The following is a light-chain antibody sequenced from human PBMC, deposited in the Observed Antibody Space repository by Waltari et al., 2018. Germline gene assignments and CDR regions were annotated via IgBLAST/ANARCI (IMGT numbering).Light chain of an antibody. CDR3: QQYYSTPLT. J-gene: IGKJ4*01. CDR1: QSVLSSSNNKNY. V-gene: IGKV4-1*01. CDR2: WAS. Sequence: DIVMTQSPDSLAVSLGERATIDCNSSQSVLSSSNNKNYLAWYQHKPRQPPKLLISWASTRESGVPDRFSGSGSGTDFTLTISSLQAEDVAVYYCQQYYSTPLTFGGGTKVEIK.